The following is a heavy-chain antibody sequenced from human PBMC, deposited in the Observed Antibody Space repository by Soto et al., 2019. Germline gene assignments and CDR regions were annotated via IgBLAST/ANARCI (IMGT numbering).Heavy chain of an antibody. CDR3: ATWLQREHAFDI. J-gene: IGHJ3*02. V-gene: IGHV3-53*01. CDR2: LYSSDGT. CDR1: GFSFSGKNY. Sequence: GGSLRLSCAASGFSFSGKNYLTWVRQAPGKGLEWVSALYSSDGTYYADSVKGRFSVSRDNSKNTFYLQLHSLRPEDTALYFCATWLQREHAFDIWGLGTMVTVSS. D-gene: IGHD1-1*01.